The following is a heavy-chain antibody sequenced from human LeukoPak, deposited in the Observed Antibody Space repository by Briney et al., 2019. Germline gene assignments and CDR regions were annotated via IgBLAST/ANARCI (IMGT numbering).Heavy chain of an antibody. V-gene: IGHV3-23*01. Sequence: GGSLRLSCAASGFTFSSYAMSWVRQATGRGLEWVSAISGSGGRTYYADSVKGRFTISRDNSKNTLYLQMNSLRAEDTAVYYCAKFHYGSEYYDYFDYWGQGTLVTVSS. CDR3: AKFHYGSEYYDYFDY. J-gene: IGHJ4*02. D-gene: IGHD3-10*01. CDR1: GFTFSSYA. CDR2: ISGSGGRT.